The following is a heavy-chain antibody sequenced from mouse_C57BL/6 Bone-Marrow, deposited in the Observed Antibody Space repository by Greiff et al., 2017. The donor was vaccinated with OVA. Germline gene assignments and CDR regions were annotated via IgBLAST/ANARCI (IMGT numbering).Heavy chain of an antibody. CDR1: GYTFTGYW. V-gene: IGHV1-9*01. D-gene: IGHD1-1*01. CDR3: ERTYYGSCLWGDY. J-gene: IGHJ2*01. CDR2: ILPGSGST. Sequence: VQLQQSGAELMKPGASVKLSCKATGYTFTGYWIEWVKQRPGHGLAWIGEILPGSGSTNYNEKFKGKVTFTADTSSNTAYMQLSSITTEDSGIYYFERTYYGSCLWGDYWGRGTTLTVSS.